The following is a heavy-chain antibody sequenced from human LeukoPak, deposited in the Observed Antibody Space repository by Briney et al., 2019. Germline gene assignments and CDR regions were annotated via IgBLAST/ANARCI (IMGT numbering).Heavy chain of an antibody. D-gene: IGHD3-10*01. Sequence: GGSLRLSCAASGFIFSSYAMSWVRQAPGKGLEWVSGISGSGGNTFYADSVKGRFTISRDNSKSTLSLQMNSLRAEDTAVYYCAKGGSITMIRGRGAFDIWGQGTMVSVSS. CDR1: GFIFSSYA. CDR2: ISGSGGNT. V-gene: IGHV3-23*01. J-gene: IGHJ3*02. CDR3: AKGGSITMIRGRGAFDI.